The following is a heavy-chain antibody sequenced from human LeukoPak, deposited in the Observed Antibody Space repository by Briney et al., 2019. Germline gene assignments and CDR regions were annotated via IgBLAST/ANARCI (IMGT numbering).Heavy chain of an antibody. V-gene: IGHV4-30-2*01. J-gene: IGHJ4*02. CDR1: GGSISGGGYS. CDR3: AREKMAGVPLFDY. CDR2: IYHSGST. Sequence: SETLSLTCAVSGGSISGGGYSWSWIRQPPGKGLEWIGYIYHSGSTYYDPSLKSRVTISVDTSKNQFSLKLNSVTAADTAVYYCAREKMAGVPLFDYWGQGTLVTVSS. D-gene: IGHD5-24*01.